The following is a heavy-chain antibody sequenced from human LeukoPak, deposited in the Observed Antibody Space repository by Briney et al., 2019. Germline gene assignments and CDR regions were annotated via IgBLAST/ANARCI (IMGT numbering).Heavy chain of an antibody. CDR3: ARRGYCSGSTCYPFENNWFNP. D-gene: IGHD2-15*01. CDR1: GYSFTSYW. CDR2: IYPGDSNT. Sequence: GESLKISCKGSGYSFTSYWIGWVRQMPGKGLEWMGIIYPGDSNTRYSPSFQGQVTISADKSISTAYLQWSSLKASDTAMYFCARRGYCSGSTCYPFENNWFNPWGQGTLVTVSS. V-gene: IGHV5-51*01. J-gene: IGHJ5*02.